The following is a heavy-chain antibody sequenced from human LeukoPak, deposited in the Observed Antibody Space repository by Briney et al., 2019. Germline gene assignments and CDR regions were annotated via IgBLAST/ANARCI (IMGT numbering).Heavy chain of an antibody. CDR3: ARGSVELQRLDAFDI. CDR1: GFSFSSYS. J-gene: IGHJ3*02. D-gene: IGHD6-25*01. Sequence: PGGSLRLSCAASGFSFSSYSMDWVRQAPGTGLEWVSSIRTSSSHIYYAVSVKGRFNISRDNAKNSLYLQMNSLRAEDTAVYYCARGSVELQRLDAFDIWGQGTMVTVSS. CDR2: IRTSSSHI. V-gene: IGHV3-21*01.